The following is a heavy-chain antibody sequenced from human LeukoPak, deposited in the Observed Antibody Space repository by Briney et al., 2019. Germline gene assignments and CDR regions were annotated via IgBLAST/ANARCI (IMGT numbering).Heavy chain of an antibody. D-gene: IGHD6-19*01. CDR2: INPCEST. J-gene: IGHJ6*04. CDR3: ARGLRQGSAWSWGPKEKSYQYMDV. Sequence: SRDLSLTCGVSDGPFSSHYWTSIRHPPGTGLDWIGEINPCESTHYNPSLESRVTVSADTSRNQLSLSLTSVTAADSAVYFCARGLRQGSAWSWGPKEKSYQYMDVWGTGTTVIVSS. V-gene: IGHV4-34*01. CDR1: DGPFSSHY.